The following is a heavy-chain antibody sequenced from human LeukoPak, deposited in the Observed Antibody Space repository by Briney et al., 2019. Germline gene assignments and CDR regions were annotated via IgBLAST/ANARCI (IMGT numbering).Heavy chain of an antibody. CDR1: GYTFANHD. J-gene: IGHJ4*02. D-gene: IGHD3-10*01. V-gene: IGHV1-8*01. CDR2: MNANSGDT. Sequence: ASVKVSCKASGYTFANHDTNWVRQATGQGLEWMGWMNANSGDTGYAQRFQGRVTMTRTTSINTAYMELSSLRSEDTAVYYCARSSGSYYNPSDYWGQGTLVTVSS. CDR3: ARSSGSYYNPSDY.